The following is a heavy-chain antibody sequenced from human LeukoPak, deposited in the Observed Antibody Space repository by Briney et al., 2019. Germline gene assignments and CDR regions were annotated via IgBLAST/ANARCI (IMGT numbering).Heavy chain of an antibody. V-gene: IGHV3-11*05. Sequence: GGSLRLSCAASGFTFSDYYTSWIRQAPGKGLEWVSYISKSSSSTNYADPVKGRFSISRDNAKNSLYLQLNSLTVEDTAVYYCARVRSSGSPLDYWGQGTLVTVSS. CDR2: ISKSSSST. CDR3: ARVRSSGSPLDY. J-gene: IGHJ4*02. CDR1: GFTFSDYY. D-gene: IGHD3-10*01.